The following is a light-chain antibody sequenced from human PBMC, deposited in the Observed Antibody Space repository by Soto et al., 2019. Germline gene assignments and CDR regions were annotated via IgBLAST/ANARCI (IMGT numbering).Light chain of an antibody. V-gene: IGKV3-20*01. Sequence: EIVLTQSPGTLSLSPGERATLSCRASQSVISNYLAWYQQKPGQPPRLLIYGASTRAAGIPARFSASGTGTDFTLTISDVQPEDFAVYYCQQYGSSGTFGQGTKVDIK. J-gene: IGKJ1*01. CDR1: QSVISNY. CDR3: QQYGSSGT. CDR2: GAS.